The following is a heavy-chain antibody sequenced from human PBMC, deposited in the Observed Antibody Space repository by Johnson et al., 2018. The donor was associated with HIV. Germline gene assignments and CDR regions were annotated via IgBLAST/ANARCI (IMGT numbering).Heavy chain of an antibody. CDR1: GFTFSSYA. D-gene: IGHD3-16*01. Sequence: EVQLVESGGGLVQPGGSLRLSCAASGFTFSSYAMTWVRQAPGTGLEWVANINQDGSEMYYVDSVKGRFTISRDNANNSLYVQMNSLRAEDTAVYYCARGRGALDIWGQGTMVTVSS. V-gene: IGHV3-7*04. CDR3: ARGRGALDI. J-gene: IGHJ3*02. CDR2: INQDGSEM.